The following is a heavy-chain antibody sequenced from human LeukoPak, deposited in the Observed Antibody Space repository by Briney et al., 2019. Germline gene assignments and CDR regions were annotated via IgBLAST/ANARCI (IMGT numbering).Heavy chain of an antibody. D-gene: IGHD3-22*01. J-gene: IGHJ4*02. CDR2: ISYDGSKK. V-gene: IGHV3-30-3*01. Sequence: GGSLRLSCAASGFTFNSYAMHWVRQAPGKGLEWVAVISYDGSKKYYADSVKGRFTISRDNSKNTVYLQMNSLRAEDTAVYYCARGGYYDSSGYVHFDYWGQGTLVTVSS. CDR1: GFTFNSYA. CDR3: ARGGYYDSSGYVHFDY.